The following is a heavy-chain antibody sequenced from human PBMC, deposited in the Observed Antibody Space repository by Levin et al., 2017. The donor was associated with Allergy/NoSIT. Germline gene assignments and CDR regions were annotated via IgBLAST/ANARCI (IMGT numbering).Heavy chain of an antibody. CDR2: ISYDGSNK. D-gene: IGHD3-22*01. J-gene: IGHJ4*02. CDR1: GFTFSSYA. Sequence: GESLKISCAASGFTFSSYAMHWVRQAPGKGLEWVAVISYDGSNKYYADSVKGRFTISRDNSKNTLYLQMNSLRAEDTAVYYCARVPYYYDSSGYYYVNYWGQGTLVTVSS. V-gene: IGHV3-30-3*01. CDR3: ARVPYYYDSSGYYYVNY.